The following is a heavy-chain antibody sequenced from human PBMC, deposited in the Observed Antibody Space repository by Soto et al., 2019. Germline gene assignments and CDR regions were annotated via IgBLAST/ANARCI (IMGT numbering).Heavy chain of an antibody. V-gene: IGHV5-51*01. D-gene: IGHD6-13*01. J-gene: IGHJ6*03. CDR2: IYPGDSDT. CDR3: ARQLAAAGTSYYYYMDV. CDR1: GYSFTSYW. Sequence: PGESLKISCKGSGYSFTSYWIGWVRQMPGKGLEWMGIIYPGDSDTRYSPSFQGQVTISADKSISTAYLQWSSLKASDTAMYYCARQLAAAGTSYYYYMDVWGKGTTVTVSS.